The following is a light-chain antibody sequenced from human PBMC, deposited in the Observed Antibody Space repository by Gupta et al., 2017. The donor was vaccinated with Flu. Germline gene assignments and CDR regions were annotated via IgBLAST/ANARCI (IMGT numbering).Light chain of an antibody. V-gene: IGKV3-11*01. CDR3: QQRNDLFT. CDR1: QSVNYY. CDR2: DAS. Sequence: EIVSTPSPATLSLSPGESATLSCRASQSVNYYLAWYQQRPGQAPRLLIYDASKRATGVPSRFSGSGSGTDFSLTISTLEPEDFAVYYCQQRNDLFTFGGGTKLEIK. J-gene: IGKJ4*01.